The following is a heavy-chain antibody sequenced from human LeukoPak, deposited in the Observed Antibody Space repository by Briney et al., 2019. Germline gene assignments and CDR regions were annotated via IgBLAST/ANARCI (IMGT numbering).Heavy chain of an antibody. CDR1: GFTFSSYA. J-gene: IGHJ6*03. V-gene: IGHV3-23*01. D-gene: IGHD6-13*01. CDR3: XXXGRGSSWSYYYYMDV. CDR2: ISGSGGST. Sequence: GGSLRLSCAASGFTFSSYAMSWVRQAPGKGLEWVSAISGSGGSTYYADSVKGRFTISRDNSKNTLYLQMNSLRAEDTAVYYXXXXGRGSSWSYYYYMDVWGKGTTVTVSS.